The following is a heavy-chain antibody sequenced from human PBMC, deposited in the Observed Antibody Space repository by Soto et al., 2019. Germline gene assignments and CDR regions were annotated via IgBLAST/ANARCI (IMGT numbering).Heavy chain of an antibody. J-gene: IGHJ6*02. CDR3: AKVPRHSSRWYCPPPTGLEGMDF. CDR2: ISYDGSNK. CDR1: GFTFSSYG. D-gene: IGHD6-13*01. V-gene: IGHV3-30*18. Sequence: PGGSLRLSCSASGFTFSSYGMHWVRQAPGKGLEWVAVISYDGSNKYYADSVKGRFTISRDNSNNTLYLHMNSLRADGRAVYYCAKVPRHSSRWYCPPPTGLEGMDFWGQGTTGIFSS.